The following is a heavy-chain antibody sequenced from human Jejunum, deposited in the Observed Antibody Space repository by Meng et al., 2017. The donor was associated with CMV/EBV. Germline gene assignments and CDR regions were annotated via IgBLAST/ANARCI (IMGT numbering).Heavy chain of an antibody. D-gene: IGHD2-2*01. CDR2: ISTTSTYI. CDR3: ANRMPWSYYYGMDL. V-gene: IGHV3-21*01. CDR1: EFSVSSHN. J-gene: IGHJ6*02. Sequence: SEFSVSSHNMSWVRRDPGKGLGWVASISTTSTYIYYADPVRGRFTISRDNAKNSLYLQMSSLRVEDTAVYYCANRMPWSYYYGMDLWGQGTTVTVSS.